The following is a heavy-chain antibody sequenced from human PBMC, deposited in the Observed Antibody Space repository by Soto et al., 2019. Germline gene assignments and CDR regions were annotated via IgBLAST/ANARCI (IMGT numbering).Heavy chain of an antibody. J-gene: IGHJ5*02. CDR1: GFTFSSYA. V-gene: IGHV3-30-3*01. CDR2: ISYDGNNK. CDR3: ARGPLRYDSSGYYA. D-gene: IGHD3-22*01. Sequence: QVQLVESGGGVVQPGRSLRLSCAASGFTFSSYAMHWVRQAPGKGLEWVAVISYDGNNKYYADSVKGRFTISRDNSKNTLYLQMNSLRAEDTAVYYCARGPLRYDSSGYYACGQGTLVTVSS.